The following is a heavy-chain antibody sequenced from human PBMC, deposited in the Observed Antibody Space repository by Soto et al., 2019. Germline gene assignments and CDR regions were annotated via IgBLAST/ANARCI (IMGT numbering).Heavy chain of an antibody. V-gene: IGHV1-2*02. CDR2: INPNSGGT. J-gene: IGHJ4*02. CDR1: GYTFTGYY. CDR3: ARDTATNYDMVTGPGDY. D-gene: IGHD3-9*01. Sequence: ASVKVSCKASGYTFTGYYMHWVRQAPGQGLEWMGWINPNSGGTNYAQKFQGRVTMTRVTSISTAYMDLSRLRSDDTAVYYCARDTATNYDMVTGPGDYWGQGTRATVSP.